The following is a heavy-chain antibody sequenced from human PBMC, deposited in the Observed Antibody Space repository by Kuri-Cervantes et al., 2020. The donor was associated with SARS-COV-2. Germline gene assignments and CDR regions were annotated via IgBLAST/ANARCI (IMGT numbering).Heavy chain of an antibody. CDR2: IFSNDEK. D-gene: IGHD3-16*02. CDR3: ARASYDYVWGSYRYGDY. J-gene: IGHJ4*02. V-gene: IGHV2-26*01. CDR1: GFSLSNARMG. Sequence: SGPTLVKPTETLTLTCTVSGFSLSNARMGVSWIRQPPGKALEWLAHIFSNDEKSYSTSLKSRLTISKDTSKSQVVLTMTNMDPVDTATYYCARASYDYVWGSYRYGDYWGQGTLVTVSS.